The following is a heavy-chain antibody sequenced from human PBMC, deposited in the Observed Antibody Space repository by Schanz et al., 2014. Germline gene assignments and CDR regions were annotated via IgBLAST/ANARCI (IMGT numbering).Heavy chain of an antibody. V-gene: IGHV1-18*01. D-gene: IGHD7-27*01. J-gene: IGHJ4*02. CDR1: GFTLTRYV. CDR3: VRATGTGHPRAGD. Sequence: QVQLVQSGAEVKKPGASVKVSCKASGFTLTRYVINWVRQAPGQGLEWMGCISTYNGNTNYAQKLQGRVTMTTDTAASTGYMELRSLRSDDTAVYYCVRATGTGHPRAGDWGQGTLVTVSS. CDR2: ISTYNGNT.